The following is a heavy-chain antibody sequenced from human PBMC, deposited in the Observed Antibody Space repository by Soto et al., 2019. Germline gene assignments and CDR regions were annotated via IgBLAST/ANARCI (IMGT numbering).Heavy chain of an antibody. Sequence: GGSLRLSCAASGFTFSSYAMSWVRQAPGKGLEWVSAISGSGGSTYYADSVKGRFTISRDNSKNTLYLQMNSLRAEDTAVYYCAKDRRTYYYGSGSYSYYGMDVWGQGTTVTVSS. D-gene: IGHD3-10*01. J-gene: IGHJ6*02. CDR1: GFTFSSYA. V-gene: IGHV3-23*01. CDR3: AKDRRTYYYGSGSYSYYGMDV. CDR2: ISGSGGST.